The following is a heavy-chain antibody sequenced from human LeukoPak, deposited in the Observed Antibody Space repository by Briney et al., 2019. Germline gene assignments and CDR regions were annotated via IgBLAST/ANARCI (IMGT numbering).Heavy chain of an antibody. V-gene: IGHV4-34*01. CDR1: GGSFSGYY. CDR3: ARGRGYSGGCDY. CDR2: INHSGST. J-gene: IGHJ4*02. Sequence: KPSETLSLTCAVYGGSFSGYYWSWIRQPPGKGLEWIGEINHSGSTNYNPSLKSRVTISVDTSKNQFSLKLSSVTAADTAVYYCARGRGYSGGCDYWGQGTLVTVSS. D-gene: IGHD5-12*01.